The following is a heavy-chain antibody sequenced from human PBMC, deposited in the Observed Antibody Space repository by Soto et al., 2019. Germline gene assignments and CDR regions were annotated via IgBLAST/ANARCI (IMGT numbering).Heavy chain of an antibody. Sequence: SETLSLTCTVSGGSISIGDYYWGWFRQPPGKGLEWVGYIYYTGSTTYSPSLKSRVTISLDTSKNQFSLKLNSVTAADTAVYSCARLGGYYQAFDQWGQGSLVTVSP. CDR1: GGSISIGDYY. V-gene: IGHV4-61*05. CDR2: IYYTGST. J-gene: IGHJ4*02. D-gene: IGHD3-22*01. CDR3: ARLGGYYQAFDQ.